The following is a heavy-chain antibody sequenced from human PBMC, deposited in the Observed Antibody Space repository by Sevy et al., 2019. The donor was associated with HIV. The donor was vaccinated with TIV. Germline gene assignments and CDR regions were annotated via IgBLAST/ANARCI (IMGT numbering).Heavy chain of an antibody. CDR3: ARSTIQLWTRPNYYYYGMDV. V-gene: IGHV1-18*01. CDR1: GYTFTSYG. Sequence: ASVQVSCKASGYTFTSYGISWVRQAPGQGLEWMGWISAYNGNTNYAQKLQGRVTMTTDTSTSTAYMELRSLRSDDTAVYYRARSTIQLWTRPNYYYYGMDVWGQGTTVTVSS. J-gene: IGHJ6*02. CDR2: ISAYNGNT. D-gene: IGHD5-18*01.